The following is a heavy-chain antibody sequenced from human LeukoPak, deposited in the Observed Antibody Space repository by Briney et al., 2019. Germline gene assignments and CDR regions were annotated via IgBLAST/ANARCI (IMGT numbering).Heavy chain of an antibody. Sequence: GVSLRLSCAASGFTVSRNYMGWVRQAPGKGLEWVSVLYSNGNIHYTDSVKGRFTISRDNSKNTLYLQMNNLRAEDTAIYYCARYSGDYSANLYYFDYWGQGTLVTVSS. CDR2: LYSNGNI. D-gene: IGHD4-23*01. J-gene: IGHJ4*02. CDR1: GFTVSRNY. CDR3: ARYSGDYSANLYYFDY. V-gene: IGHV3-53*01.